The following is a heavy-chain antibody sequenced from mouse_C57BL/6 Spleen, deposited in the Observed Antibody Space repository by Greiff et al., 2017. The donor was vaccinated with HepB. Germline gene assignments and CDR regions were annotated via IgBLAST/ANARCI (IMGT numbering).Heavy chain of an antibody. J-gene: IGHJ3*01. CDR2: INPNNGGT. D-gene: IGHD2-3*01. V-gene: IGHV1-22*01. CDR1: GYTFTDYN. Sequence: VQLKESGPELVKPGASVKMSCKASGYTFTDYNMHWVKQSHGKSLEWIGYINPNNGGTSYNQKFKGKATLTVNKSSSTAYMELRSLTSEDSAVYYCGDGFPLFAYWGQGTLVTVSA. CDR3: GDGFPLFAY.